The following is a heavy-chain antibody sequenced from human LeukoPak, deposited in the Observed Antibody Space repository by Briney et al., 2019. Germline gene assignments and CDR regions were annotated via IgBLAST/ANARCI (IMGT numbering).Heavy chain of an antibody. Sequence: PGGSLRLSCAASGFTFSSYSMNWVRQAPGKGLEWVSSISSSSSYIYYADSVKGRFTISRDNAKNSLYLQMNSLRAEDTAVYYCARDDYYDSSGVYYYYYGMDVWGQGTTVTVSS. CDR2: ISSSSSYI. V-gene: IGHV3-21*04. J-gene: IGHJ6*02. CDR1: GFTFSSYS. CDR3: ARDDYYDSSGVYYYYYGMDV. D-gene: IGHD3-22*01.